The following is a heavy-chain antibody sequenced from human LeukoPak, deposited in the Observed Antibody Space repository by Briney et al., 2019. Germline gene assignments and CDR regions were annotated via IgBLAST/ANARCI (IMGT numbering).Heavy chain of an antibody. V-gene: IGHV3-23*01. CDR1: GFTFSSYG. CDR2: ISGSGGST. CDR3: AKLGYEIYDYVWGSYRYIVY. J-gene: IGHJ4*02. Sequence: PGGSLRLSCAASGFTFSSYGMSWVRPAPGKGLEWVSAISGSGGSTYYADSVKGRFTISRDNSKNTLYLQMNSLRAEDTAVYYCAKLGYEIYDYVWGSYRYIVYWGQGTLVTVSS. D-gene: IGHD3-16*02.